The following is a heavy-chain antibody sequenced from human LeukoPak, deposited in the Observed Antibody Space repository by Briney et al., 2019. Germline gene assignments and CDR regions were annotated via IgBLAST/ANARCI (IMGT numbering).Heavy chain of an antibody. D-gene: IGHD7-27*01. CDR1: GFTFSSYS. CDR3: ASGGKQTNWGNY. CDR2: ISSSSSAI. J-gene: IGHJ4*02. V-gene: IGHV3-48*04. Sequence: PGGSLRLSCAASGFTFSSYSMNRVRQAPGKGLERVSYISSSSSAIYYADSVKGRFTISRDNAKNSLYLQMNNLRADDTAVYYCASGGKQTNWGNYWGQGTLVTVSS.